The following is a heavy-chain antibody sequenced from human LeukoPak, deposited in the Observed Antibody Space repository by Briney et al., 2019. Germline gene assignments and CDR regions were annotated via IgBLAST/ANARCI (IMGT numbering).Heavy chain of an antibody. CDR3: ARDLTTVVTGDAFDI. CDR1: GYTFTSYY. V-gene: IGHV1-2*02. CDR2: INPNSGGT. J-gene: IGHJ3*02. Sequence: ASVKVSCKASGYTFTSYYMHWVRQAPGQGLEWMGWINPNSGGTNYAQKFQGRVTMTRDTSISTAYMELSRLRSDDTAVYYCARDLTTVVTGDAFDIWGQGTMVTVSS. D-gene: IGHD4-23*01.